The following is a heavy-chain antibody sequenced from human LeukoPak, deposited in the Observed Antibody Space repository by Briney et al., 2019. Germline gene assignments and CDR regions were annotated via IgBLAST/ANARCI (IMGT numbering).Heavy chain of an antibody. CDR1: GLTLSSYW. CDR2: INRDGSIT. J-gene: IGHJ4*02. CDR3: VRAVAAPGTDM. Sequence: GGSLRLSCAASGLTLSSYWMPWVRQAPGKGLVWVSQINRDGSITRYADSVKGRFTISRDNAKNTLYLQVDNLRAEDTAVYYCVRAVAAPGTDMWGQGTLVTVSS. V-gene: IGHV3-74*01. D-gene: IGHD6-13*01.